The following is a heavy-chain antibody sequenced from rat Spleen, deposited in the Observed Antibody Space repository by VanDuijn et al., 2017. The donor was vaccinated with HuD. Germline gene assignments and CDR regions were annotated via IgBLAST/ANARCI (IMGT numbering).Heavy chain of an antibody. Sequence: EVQLVESGGGLVQPGRSLKLSCTGSGFTFNAFPMAWVRQAPTKGLEWVATIRPSGGITYYRDSVKGRFTISSDSAKSTLYLQMNSLASEDTATYYCTRDRTYYGFTLDYWGQGVMVTVSS. CDR3: TRDRTYYGFTLDY. D-gene: IGHD1-6*01. CDR1: GFTFNAFP. J-gene: IGHJ2*01. CDR2: IRPSGGIT. V-gene: IGHV5-46*01.